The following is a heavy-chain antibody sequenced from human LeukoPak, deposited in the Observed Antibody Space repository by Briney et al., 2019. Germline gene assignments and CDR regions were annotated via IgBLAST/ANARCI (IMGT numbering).Heavy chain of an antibody. D-gene: IGHD6-19*01. V-gene: IGHV3-23*01. CDR3: ARDMISGWYRASDY. CDR1: GFTFSSYA. Sequence: PGGSLRLSCAASGFTFSSYAMSWVRQTPGKGLEWVSGISGSGGSTYYADSVKGRFTISRDNSKNTLYLQMNSLRAEDTAVYYCARDMISGWYRASDYWGQGTLVTVSS. J-gene: IGHJ4*02. CDR2: ISGSGGST.